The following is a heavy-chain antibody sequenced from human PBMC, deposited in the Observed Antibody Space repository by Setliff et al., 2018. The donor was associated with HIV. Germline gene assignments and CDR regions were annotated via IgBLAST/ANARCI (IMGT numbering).Heavy chain of an antibody. J-gene: IGHJ6*03. CDR2: MNPNGGNT. CDR1: GYTFGSYD. V-gene: IGHV1-8*02. D-gene: IGHD3-22*01. CDR3: ARARRDSYDRGRRNHYYIDV. Sequence: ASVKVSCKASGYTFGSYDINWVRQATGQGLEWMGWMNPNGGNTGCAQKFQGRVTMTRDTSISTAYMELNNLKFEDTAVYYCARARRDSYDRGRRNHYYIDVWGKGTKVTVS.